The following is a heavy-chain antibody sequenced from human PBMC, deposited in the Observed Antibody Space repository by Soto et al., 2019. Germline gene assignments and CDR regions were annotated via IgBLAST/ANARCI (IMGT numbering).Heavy chain of an antibody. D-gene: IGHD3-16*01. Sequence: EVQLVESGGGLVTAGGSLRLSCAGSGFTFRTHTLVWVRQAPGKGLEWVSSISSGGTYLEYAHSVKGRFAISRDDAKESVFLQMNSLKTDDTAVYYCVKGGEDITSPYGMDVWGQGTTVTVSS. CDR2: ISSGGTYL. CDR1: GFTFRTHT. J-gene: IGHJ6*02. CDR3: VKGGEDITSPYGMDV. V-gene: IGHV3-21*02.